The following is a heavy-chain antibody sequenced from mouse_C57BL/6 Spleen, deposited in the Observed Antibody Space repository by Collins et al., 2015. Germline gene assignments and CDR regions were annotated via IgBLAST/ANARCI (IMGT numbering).Heavy chain of an antibody. V-gene: IGHV1-52*01. CDR1: GHTFTSYW. CDR3: ARKGTTVVPFAY. J-gene: IGHJ3*01. Sequence: QVQLQQPGAELVRPGSSVKLSCKASGHTFTSYWMHWVKQRPIQGLEWIGNIDPSDSETHYNQKFKDKATLTVDKSSSTAYMQLSSLTSEDSAVYYCARKGTTVVPFAYWGQGTLVTVSA. CDR2: IDPSDSET. D-gene: IGHD1-1*01.